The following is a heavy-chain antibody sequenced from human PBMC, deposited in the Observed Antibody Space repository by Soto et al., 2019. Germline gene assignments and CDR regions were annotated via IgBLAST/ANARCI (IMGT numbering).Heavy chain of an antibody. Sequence: QVQLQQWGAGLLKPSETLSLTCAVYGGSFSGYYWTWIRQPPGKGLEWIGEINHSGSTNYNPSLXPXVXRXIDTSKTPFSLTLSSVTAADTAVSYCARGYGRNFDYWGKGTLVTVSS. V-gene: IGHV4-34*01. CDR2: INHSGST. D-gene: IGHD3-10*01. CDR3: ARGYGRNFDY. CDR1: GGSFSGYY. J-gene: IGHJ4*02.